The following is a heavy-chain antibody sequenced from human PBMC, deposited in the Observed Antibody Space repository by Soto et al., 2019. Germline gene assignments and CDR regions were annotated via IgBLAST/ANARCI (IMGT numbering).Heavy chain of an antibody. CDR3: ARGYYDFWSGKTTGYFDY. V-gene: IGHV4-59*01. D-gene: IGHD3-3*01. CDR1: GGSISSYY. CDR2: IYYSGST. J-gene: IGHJ4*02. Sequence: SETPSLTCTVSGGSISSYYWSWIRQPPGKGLEWIGYIYYSGSTNYNPSLKSRVTISVDTSKNQFSLKLSSVTAADTAVYYCARGYYDFWSGKTTGYFDYWGQGTLVTVSS.